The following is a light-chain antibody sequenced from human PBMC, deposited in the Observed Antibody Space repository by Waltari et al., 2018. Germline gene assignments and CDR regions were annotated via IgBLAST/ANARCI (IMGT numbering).Light chain of an antibody. V-gene: IGLV2-23*02. CDR2: EVS. CDR1: SSDFGSYNL. CDR3: CSYAGSTV. Sequence: QSALTQPASVSGSPGQSITISCTGTSSDFGSYNLVSWYQQHPGKAPKLMIYEVSKRPSGVSNRFSGSKSGNTASLTISGLQAEDEADYYCCSYAGSTVFGGGTKLTVL. J-gene: IGLJ3*02.